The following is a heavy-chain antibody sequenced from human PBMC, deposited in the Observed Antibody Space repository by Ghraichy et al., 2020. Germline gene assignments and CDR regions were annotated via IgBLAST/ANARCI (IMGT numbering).Heavy chain of an antibody. CDR3: AKDIRLRQWLVLLGAFDI. Sequence: GGSLRLSCAASGFTFDDYAMHWVRQAPGKGLEWVSGISWNSGSIGYADSVKGRFTISRDNAKNSLYLQMNSLRAEDTALYYCAKDIRLRQWLVLLGAFDIWGQGTMVTVSS. CDR2: ISWNSGSI. J-gene: IGHJ3*02. V-gene: IGHV3-9*01. D-gene: IGHD6-19*01. CDR1: GFTFDDYA.